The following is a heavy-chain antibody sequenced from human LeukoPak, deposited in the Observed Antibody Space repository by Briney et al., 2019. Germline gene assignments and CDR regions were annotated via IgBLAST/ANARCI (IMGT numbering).Heavy chain of an antibody. Sequence: SVKVSCKASGGTFSGYAISWVRQAPGQGLEWMGGIIPIFGTANYAQKFQGRVTITADESTSTAYMELSSLRSEDTAVYYCARGRRGLDFWRHRPPRETLYYYGMDVWGQGTTVTVSS. CDR3: ARGRRGLDFWRHRPPRETLYYYGMDV. D-gene: IGHD3-3*01. J-gene: IGHJ6*02. V-gene: IGHV1-69*13. CDR2: IIPIFGTA. CDR1: GGTFSGYA.